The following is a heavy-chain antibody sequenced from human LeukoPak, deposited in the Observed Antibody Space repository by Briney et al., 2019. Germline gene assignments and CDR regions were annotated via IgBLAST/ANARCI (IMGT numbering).Heavy chain of an antibody. CDR3: ARAAGITIFGVVIPNWFDP. CDR2: INHSGST. CDR1: GGSFSGYY. Sequence: SETLSLTCAVYGGSFSGYYWSWIRQPPGKGLEWIGEINHSGSTNYNPSLKSRVTISVDTSKTQFSLTLSSVTAADTAVYYCARAAGITIFGVVIPNWFDPWGQGTLVTVSS. V-gene: IGHV4-34*01. D-gene: IGHD3-3*01. J-gene: IGHJ5*02.